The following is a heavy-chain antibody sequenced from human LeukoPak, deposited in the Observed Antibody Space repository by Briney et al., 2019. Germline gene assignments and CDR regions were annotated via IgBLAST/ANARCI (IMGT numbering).Heavy chain of an antibody. Sequence: GESLKISCKDFGYSITDYWIGWVRQMPGKGLEWMGMVYPGDSDTRYSPSFQGQVTISADKSLSTAYLQWSTLQASDTAMYYCARFRSVTGNNWFDPWGQGTLVTASS. V-gene: IGHV5-51*01. CDR1: GYSITDYW. CDR2: VYPGDSDT. J-gene: IGHJ5*02. D-gene: IGHD6-19*01. CDR3: ARFRSVTGNNWFDP.